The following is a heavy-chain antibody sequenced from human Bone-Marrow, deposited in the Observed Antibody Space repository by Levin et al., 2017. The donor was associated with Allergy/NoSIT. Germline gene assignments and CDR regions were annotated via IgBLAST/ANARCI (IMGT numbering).Heavy chain of an antibody. CDR1: GFTFSSYG. J-gene: IGHJ6*02. Sequence: GGSLRLSCAASGFTFSSYGIHWVRQAPGKGLEWVSIISYDGSNKYYGDSVKGRFTISRDNSKDTVYLQINNLRREATAVYYCARDTVGYYYGLDVWGQGTAVIVSS. CDR2: ISYDGSNK. CDR3: ARDTVGYYYGLDV. V-gene: IGHV3-33*01. D-gene: IGHD2-15*01.